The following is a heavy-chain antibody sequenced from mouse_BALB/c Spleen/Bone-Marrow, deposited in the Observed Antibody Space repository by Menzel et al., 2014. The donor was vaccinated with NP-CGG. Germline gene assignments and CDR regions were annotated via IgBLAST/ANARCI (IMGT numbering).Heavy chain of an antibody. CDR1: GFTFNSYG. V-gene: IGHV5-6*01. J-gene: IGHJ4*01. CDR2: ISTGAGYI. Sequence: EVQLVESGGDLVRPGGSLKLSCTASGFTFNSYGMSWIRQTPDKRLEWVATISTGAGYIYYPDSVKGRFTISIDNSKNTLYLDMNSLKSDDTTMYYCARHRQGNAVSYYAIDYWGQGTSVTVSS. CDR3: ARHRQGNAVSYYAIDY. D-gene: IGHD2-1*01.